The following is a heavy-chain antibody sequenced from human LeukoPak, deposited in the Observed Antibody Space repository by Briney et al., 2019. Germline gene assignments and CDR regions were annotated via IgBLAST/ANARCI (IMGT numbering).Heavy chain of an antibody. CDR2: IAANGNDK. CDR1: GFTFRKYW. V-gene: IGHV3-7*03. CDR3: AREVFFQFDN. J-gene: IGHJ4*02. Sequence: PGGSLTLSCAASGFTFRKYWMAWVRQAPGRGLEWVATIAANGNDKDYEDALRGRFTISRDNARNSLSLRIDSLRAEDTAQYYCAREVFFQFDNWGQGALVTVSS.